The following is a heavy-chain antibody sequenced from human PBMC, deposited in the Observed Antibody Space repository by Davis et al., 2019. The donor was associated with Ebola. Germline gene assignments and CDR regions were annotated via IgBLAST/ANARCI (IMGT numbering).Heavy chain of an antibody. CDR2: ISSSSHYI. J-gene: IGHJ2*01. D-gene: IGHD2-21*02. CDR3: VRDPALVVTGGGWFFGL. V-gene: IGHV3-21*01. Sequence: GGSLRLSCAASGFTFSSYSMNWVRQAPGKGLEWISSISSSSHYIYYADSVKGRFTISRDDAKNSLYLEMNSLRAEDTAVYYCVRDPALVVTGGGWFFGLWGRGTLVTVSS. CDR1: GFTFSSYS.